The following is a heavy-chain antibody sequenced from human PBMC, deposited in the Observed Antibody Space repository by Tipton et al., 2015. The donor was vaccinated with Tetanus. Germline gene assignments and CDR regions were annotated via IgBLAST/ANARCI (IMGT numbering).Heavy chain of an antibody. CDR2: IDAANGNT. Sequence: QSGPEVKKPGASVKVSCRASGYTFTNYAIHWVRQAPGQRPVWMGWIDAANGNTKYSQNFQGRVTITRDTSASTAYMELSSLRSEDTSLYYCARAGPPDSSSWQEFDYWGQGTLITVSS. CDR3: ARAGPPDSSSWQEFDY. J-gene: IGHJ4*02. CDR1: GYTFTNYA. D-gene: IGHD6-13*01. V-gene: IGHV1-3*01.